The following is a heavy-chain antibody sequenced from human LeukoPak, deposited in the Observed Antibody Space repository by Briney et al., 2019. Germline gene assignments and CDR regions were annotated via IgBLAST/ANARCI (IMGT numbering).Heavy chain of an antibody. CDR2: IYTSGST. V-gene: IGHV4-61*02. D-gene: IGHD3-9*01. CDR3: ARAYDILAYYFDY. J-gene: IGHJ4*02. CDR1: GGSISSGSYY. Sequence: PSETLSLTCTVSGGSISSGSYYWSWIRQPAGKGLEWIGRIYTSGSTNYNPSLKSRVTISVDTSKNQFSLKLSSVTAADTAVYYCARAYDILAYYFDYWGQGTLVTVSS.